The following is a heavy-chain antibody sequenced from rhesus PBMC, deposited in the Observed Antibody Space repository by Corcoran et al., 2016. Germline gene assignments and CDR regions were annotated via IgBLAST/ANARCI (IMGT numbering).Heavy chain of an antibody. Sequence: QVQLVQSGAEVKKPGASVKLSCQASGYTFSIYAISCVRPAPGPGLEWMGGIIPLVGITNYEQKCQGRVTITADTSTSTAYRELSSLRSEDTAVYYCARGRDGSSWAGDYWCQGVLVTVSS. D-gene: IGHD4-29*01. CDR2: IIPLVGIT. CDR1: GYTFSIYA. CDR3: ARGRDGSSWAGDY. J-gene: IGHJ4*01. V-gene: IGHV1-151*01.